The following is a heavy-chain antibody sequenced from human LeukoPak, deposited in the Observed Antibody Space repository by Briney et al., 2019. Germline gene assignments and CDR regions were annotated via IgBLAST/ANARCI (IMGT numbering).Heavy chain of an antibody. V-gene: IGHV4-59*02. J-gene: IGHJ4*02. D-gene: IGHD1-26*01. Sequence: SQTLSLTCRVSGASVSNYYWSWIRQSPGKGLEWIGFFHYSGSTNYNPSLNSRVTISVDTSKNQFSLRLSSVTAADTAVYYCARGRSNYRYWGQGTLVTVSS. CDR1: GASVSNYY. CDR2: FHYSGST. CDR3: ARGRSNYRY.